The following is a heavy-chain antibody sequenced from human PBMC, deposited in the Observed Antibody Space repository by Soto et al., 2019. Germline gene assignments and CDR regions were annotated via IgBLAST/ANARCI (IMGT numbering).Heavy chain of an antibody. Sequence: QITLNESGPTLVKPTQTLTLTCTFSGFSLTTSGVGVGWIRQSPGKAPELLALIYWDDDKRYSPSLKSRLTITKDTSKNQVVLTMANLDPADTATYYCAHRVLRTVFGLVTTTAIYFDFWGQGTPVAVSS. CDR1: GFSLTTSGVG. D-gene: IGHD3-3*01. V-gene: IGHV2-5*02. CDR2: IYWDDDK. CDR3: AHRVLRTVFGLVTTTAIYFDF. J-gene: IGHJ4*02.